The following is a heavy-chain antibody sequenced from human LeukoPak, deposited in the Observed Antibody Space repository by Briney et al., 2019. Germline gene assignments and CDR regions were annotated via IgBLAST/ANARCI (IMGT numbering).Heavy chain of an antibody. CDR2: IYHSGST. J-gene: IGHJ6*02. CDR3: AREAYSYGSPYGMDV. V-gene: IGHV4-4*02. D-gene: IGHD5-18*01. CDR1: GGSISSSNW. Sequence: PSGTLSLTCAVSGGSISSSNWWSWVRQPPGKGLEWIGEIYHSGSTNYNPSLKSRVAISVDKSKNQFSLKLSSETAADTAVYYCAREAYSYGSPYGMDVWGQGTTVTVSS.